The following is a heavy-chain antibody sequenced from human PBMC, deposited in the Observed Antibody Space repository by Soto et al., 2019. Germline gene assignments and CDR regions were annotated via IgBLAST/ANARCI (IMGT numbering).Heavy chain of an antibody. Sequence: SETLSLTCSVSGGSINSASYHWSWLRQHQGQGLEFIGYIFYTGSTYYNPSLETRVSISVDTSKNHVSLRLNAVTAADTAVYYCARLGNDDSAFDSWGRGTLVTVSS. V-gene: IGHV4-31*03. CDR3: ARLGNDDSAFDS. D-gene: IGHD5-12*01. CDR2: IFYTGST. J-gene: IGHJ4*02. CDR1: GGSINSASYH.